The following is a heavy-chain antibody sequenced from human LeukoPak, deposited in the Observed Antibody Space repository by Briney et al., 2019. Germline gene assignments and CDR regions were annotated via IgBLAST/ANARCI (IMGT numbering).Heavy chain of an antibody. D-gene: IGHD1-26*01. CDR2: IYWNSDRI. CDR1: GNTLIDYA. V-gene: IGHV3-9*01. Sequence: GGSLRLSCAASGNTLIDYAMHWVRQAPGKGLEWVSGIYWNSDRIDYADSVKGRFTISRDNAKSSLYLQMNSLRAEDTAVYYCAREPPVGNEAFDVWGQGTMVTVSS. CDR3: AREPPVGNEAFDV. J-gene: IGHJ3*01.